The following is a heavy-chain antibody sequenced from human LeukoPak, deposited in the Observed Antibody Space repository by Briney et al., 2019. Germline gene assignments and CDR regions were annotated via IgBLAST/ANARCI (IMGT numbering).Heavy chain of an antibody. CDR3: AKRSAESSGYFDY. Sequence: PGGSLRLSCAASGFTLGTFWMSWVRQAPGRGLEWVSAITGSGAFTDYADSVKGRFTISRDNPKNTLYLQMNSLRAEDTAVYYCAKRSAESSGYFDYWGQGTLVTVSS. J-gene: IGHJ4*02. CDR2: ITGSGAFT. D-gene: IGHD6-19*01. CDR1: GFTLGTFW. V-gene: IGHV3-23*01.